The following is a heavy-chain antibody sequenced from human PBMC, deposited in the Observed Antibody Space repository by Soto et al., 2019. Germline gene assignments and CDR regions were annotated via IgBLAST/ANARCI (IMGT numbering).Heavy chain of an antibody. J-gene: IGHJ4*02. CDR1: GFTFSSYD. V-gene: IGHV3-13*01. Sequence: GGSLRLSCAASGFTFSSYDMHWVRQAPGKGLEWVSAIAISGDTFYSGSVKGRFTISRENAKNSLYLQMNSLRDEDTAVYYCAREQDSYSSGWQEFDYWGQGTLVTGSS. CDR3: AREQDSYSSGWQEFDY. D-gene: IGHD6-19*01. CDR2: IAISGDT.